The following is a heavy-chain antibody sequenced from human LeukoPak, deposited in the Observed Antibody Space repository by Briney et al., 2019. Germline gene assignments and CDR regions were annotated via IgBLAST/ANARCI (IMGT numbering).Heavy chain of an antibody. CDR2: INWNGGST. Sequence: PGGSLRLSCAASGFTFSTYSMTWVRQAPGKGLEWVSGINWNGGSTGYADSVKGRFTISRDNAKNSLYLQMNSLRAEDTALYYCARDLPKVGARWGVDAFDIWGQGTMVTVSS. CDR3: ARDLPKVGARWGVDAFDI. J-gene: IGHJ3*02. V-gene: IGHV3-20*04. D-gene: IGHD1-26*01. CDR1: GFTFSTYS.